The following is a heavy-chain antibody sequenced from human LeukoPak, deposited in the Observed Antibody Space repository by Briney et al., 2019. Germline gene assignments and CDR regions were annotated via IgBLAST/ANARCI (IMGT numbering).Heavy chain of an antibody. J-gene: IGHJ4*02. CDR2: LYSGGRT. CDR1: GFNVSGNY. D-gene: IGHD4-17*01. CDR3: ARDVATVTTLGEVGPV. Sequence: PGGSLRLSCAVSGFNVSGNYMSWVRRAPGKGLEWVSVLYSGGRTYHADTVKGRFTISRDTSKNTLYLQMNNLRAEDTAVYYCARDVATVTTLGEVGPVWGQGTLVTVSS. V-gene: IGHV3-66*01.